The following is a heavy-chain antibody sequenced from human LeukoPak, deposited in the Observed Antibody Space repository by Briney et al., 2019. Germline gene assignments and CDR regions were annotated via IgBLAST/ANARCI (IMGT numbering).Heavy chain of an antibody. CDR1: GDSVSHADYY. Sequence: PSETLSLTCTVSGDSVSHADYYWSWIRQPAGKGLEWIGRIYTSGSTNYNPSLKSRVTISVDTSKNQFSLKLSSVTAADTAVYYCARVFRWNWFDPWGQGTLVTVSS. CDR2: IYTSGST. J-gene: IGHJ5*02. CDR3: ARVFRWNWFDP. V-gene: IGHV4-61*02. D-gene: IGHD4-23*01.